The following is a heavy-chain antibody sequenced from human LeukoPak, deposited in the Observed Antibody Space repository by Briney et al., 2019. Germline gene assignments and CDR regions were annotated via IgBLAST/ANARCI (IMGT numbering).Heavy chain of an antibody. J-gene: IGHJ6*03. CDR3: ARVTYTIAARYYYYMDV. Sequence: PSETLSLTCTVSGGSISTYYWSWIRQPPRKGLEWIGYIYYSGSTNYNPSLKSRVTISVDTSKNQFSLKLSSVTAADTAVYYCARVTYTIAARYYYYMDVWGKGTTVTVSS. V-gene: IGHV4-59*01. CDR2: IYYSGST. D-gene: IGHD6-6*01. CDR1: GGSISTYY.